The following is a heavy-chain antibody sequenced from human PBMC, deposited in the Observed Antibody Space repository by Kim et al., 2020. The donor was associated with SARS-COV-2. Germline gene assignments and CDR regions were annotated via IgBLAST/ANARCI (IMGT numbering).Heavy chain of an antibody. CDR2: IWYDGSNK. CDR1: GFTFSSYG. D-gene: IGHD3-3*01. Sequence: GGSLRLSCAASGFTFSSYGMHWVRQAPGKGLEWVAVIWYDGSNKYYADSVKGRFTISRDNSKNTLYLQMNSLRAEDTAVYYCARDRRFLKPLGAFDIWGQGTMVTVSS. V-gene: IGHV3-33*01. CDR3: ARDRRFLKPLGAFDI. J-gene: IGHJ3*02.